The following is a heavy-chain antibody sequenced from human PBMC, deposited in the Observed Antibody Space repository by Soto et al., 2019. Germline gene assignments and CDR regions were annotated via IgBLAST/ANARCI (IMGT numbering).Heavy chain of an antibody. CDR1: GFTFSSYG. D-gene: IGHD6-6*01. CDR3: AKNNPDSSSRGWVDP. Sequence: QVQLVESGGGVVQPGRSLRLSCAASGFTFSSYGMHWVRQAPGKGLEWVAVISYDGSNKYYADSVKGRFTISRDNSKNTLYLQMNSLRAEDTAVYYCAKNNPDSSSRGWVDPWGQVNLVTVSS. CDR2: ISYDGSNK. J-gene: IGHJ5*02. V-gene: IGHV3-30*18.